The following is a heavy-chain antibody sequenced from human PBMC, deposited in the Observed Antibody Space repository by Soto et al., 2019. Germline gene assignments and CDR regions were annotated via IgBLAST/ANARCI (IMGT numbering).Heavy chain of an antibody. CDR2: MNPNSGDT. V-gene: IGHV1-8*01. CDR3: ARGNRNTGYYLYYFDY. D-gene: IGHD3-9*01. Sequence: QVQLVQSGAEVKKPGSSVKVSCKASGYTFTSYDINWVRQATGQGLEWMGWMNPNSGDTGYEQKFQGRVTMTRNTSISTAYMDLSSLISDDTAVYFCARGNRNTGYYLYYFDYWGQGALVTVSS. CDR1: GYTFTSYD. J-gene: IGHJ4*02.